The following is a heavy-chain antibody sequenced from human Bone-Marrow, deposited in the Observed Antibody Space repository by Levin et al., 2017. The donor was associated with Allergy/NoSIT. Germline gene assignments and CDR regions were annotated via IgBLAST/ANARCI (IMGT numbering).Heavy chain of an antibody. J-gene: IGHJ5*02. CDR1: GGTFSSYA. D-gene: IGHD2-15*01. V-gene: IGHV1-69*06. Sequence: KISCKASGGTFSSYAISWVRQAPGQGLEWMGGIIPIFGTANYAQKFQGRVTITADKSTSTAYMELSSLRSEDTAVYYCARGILGYCSGGSCYPNWFDPWGQGTLVTVSS. CDR3: ARGILGYCSGGSCYPNWFDP. CDR2: IIPIFGTA.